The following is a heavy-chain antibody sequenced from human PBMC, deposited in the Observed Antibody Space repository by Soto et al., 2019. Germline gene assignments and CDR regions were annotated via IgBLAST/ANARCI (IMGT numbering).Heavy chain of an antibody. CDR1: VFTFTSSA. CDR3: AAVIGYSYGSYFDY. J-gene: IGHJ4*02. CDR2: IVVGSGNT. Sequence: QMQLVQSGPEVKKPGTSVKVSCKASVFTFTSSAMQWVRQARGERREWIGWIVVGSGNTNYAQKFQERVTITRDMSTSTAYMELSSLRSEDTAVYYCAAVIGYSYGSYFDYWGQGTLVTVSS. V-gene: IGHV1-58*02. D-gene: IGHD5-18*01.